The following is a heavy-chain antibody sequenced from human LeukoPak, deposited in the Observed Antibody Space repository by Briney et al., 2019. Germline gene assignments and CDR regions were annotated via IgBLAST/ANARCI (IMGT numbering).Heavy chain of an antibody. CDR2: VYISGDT. Sequence: SETLSLTCTVSGASVTTSYWSWIRQSAGKGLEWIGRVYISGDTKYNPSLMGRVFTSLDVSKGQFSLSLRSVTAADTAVYFCARLIAEVGRGTNYFDTWSQGTPVTVSS. J-gene: IGHJ4*02. CDR1: GASVTTSY. D-gene: IGHD2-21*01. V-gene: IGHV4-4*07. CDR3: ARLIAEVGRGTNYFDT.